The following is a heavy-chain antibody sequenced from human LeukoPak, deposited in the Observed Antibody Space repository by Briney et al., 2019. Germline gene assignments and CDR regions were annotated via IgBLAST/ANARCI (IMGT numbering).Heavy chain of an antibody. CDR3: ASPGIAAAGPNWFDP. Sequence: SETLSLTCTVSGGSISSSSYYWGWIRQPPGKGLEWIGSIYYSGSTYYNPSLKSRVTISVDTSKNQFSLKLSSVTAADTAVYYCASPGIAAAGPNWFDPWGQGTLVTVSS. CDR1: GGSISSSSYY. CDR2: IYYSGST. D-gene: IGHD6-13*01. V-gene: IGHV4-39*01. J-gene: IGHJ5*02.